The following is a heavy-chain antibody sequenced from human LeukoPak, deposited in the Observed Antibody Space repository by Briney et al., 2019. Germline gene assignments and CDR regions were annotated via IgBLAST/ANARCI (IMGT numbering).Heavy chain of an antibody. D-gene: IGHD1-26*01. J-gene: IGHJ4*02. CDR1: GYTFSGYY. Sequence: ASVKVSCKASGYTFSGYYMHWVRQAPGQGLEWMGWINPKSGGTNYAQKFQGRVTITRDTSISAAYMELSRLRSDDTAVYYCARDDSGADNWGQGTLVTVSS. CDR2: INPKSGGT. CDR3: ARDDSGADN. V-gene: IGHV1-2*02.